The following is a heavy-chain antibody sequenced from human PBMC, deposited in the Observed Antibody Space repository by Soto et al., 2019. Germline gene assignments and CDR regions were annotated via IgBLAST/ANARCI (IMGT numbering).Heavy chain of an antibody. D-gene: IGHD2-15*01. CDR1: SGSVSNYY. Sequence: PSETLSLTXKVSSGSVSNYYWSWIRQPAGKGLEWIGRIYTGGSTNYNPSLKSRVTMSVDTSKNQFSLRLTSVTAADTAVYYCARPSVGPPGCGSWTMPFDSWGRGTLVTVSS. V-gene: IGHV4-4*07. CDR3: ARPSVGPPGCGSWTMPFDS. J-gene: IGHJ4*02. CDR2: IYTGGST.